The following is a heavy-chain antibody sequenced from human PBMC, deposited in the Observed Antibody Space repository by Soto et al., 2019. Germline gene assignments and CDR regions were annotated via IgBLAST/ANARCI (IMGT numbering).Heavy chain of an antibody. Sequence: SETLSLTCTVSGGSISSGGYYWSWIRQHPGKGLEWIGYIYYSGSTYYNPSLKSRVTISVDTSKNQFSLKLSSVTAADTAVYYCARTSTYYYDSSGSPGPNWFDPWGQGTLVTVSS. CDR1: GGSISSGGYY. V-gene: IGHV4-31*03. J-gene: IGHJ5*02. CDR2: IYYSGST. D-gene: IGHD3-22*01. CDR3: ARTSTYYYDSSGSPGPNWFDP.